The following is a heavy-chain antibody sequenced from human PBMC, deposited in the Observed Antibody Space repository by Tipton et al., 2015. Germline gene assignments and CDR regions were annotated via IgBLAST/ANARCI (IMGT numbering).Heavy chain of an antibody. Sequence: LVKPTQTLTLTCTFSGFSLSTSGVGVGWIRQPPGKALEWLALIYWDDDKRYSPSLKSRLTITKDTSKNQVVLTMTNMDPVDTATYYCAHSLYSSRHRTAYYYGMDVWGQGTTVTVSS. CDR2: IYWDDDK. J-gene: IGHJ6*02. V-gene: IGHV2-5*02. CDR1: GFSLSTSGVG. D-gene: IGHD6-13*01. CDR3: AHSLYSSRHRTAYYYGMDV.